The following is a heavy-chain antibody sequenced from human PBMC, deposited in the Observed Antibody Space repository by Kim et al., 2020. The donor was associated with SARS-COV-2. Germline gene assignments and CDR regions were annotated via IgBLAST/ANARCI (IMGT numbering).Heavy chain of an antibody. CDR2: IIPIFGTA. CDR3: ARGGRFYDSSDYFQH. Sequence: SVKVSCKASGGTFSSYAISWVRQAPGQGLEWMGGIIPIFGTANYAQKFQGRVTITADESTSTAYMELSSLRSEDTAVYYCARGGRFYDSSDYFQHWGQGTLVTVSS. D-gene: IGHD3-22*01. J-gene: IGHJ1*01. CDR1: GGTFSSYA. V-gene: IGHV1-69*13.